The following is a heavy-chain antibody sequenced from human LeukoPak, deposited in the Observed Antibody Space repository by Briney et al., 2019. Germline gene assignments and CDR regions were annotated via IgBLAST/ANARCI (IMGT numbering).Heavy chain of an antibody. CDR3: AKDRNAWPTNFDS. J-gene: IGHJ4*02. D-gene: IGHD5-24*01. Sequence: GGSLRLSCAASGFTFSTYAVNWLRQAPGRGLECVSAISSSGGTTYYAHSVKGRFSISRDNSKNTLYLRMNSLRAEDTAVYYCAKDRNAWPTNFDSWGQGTLVTVSA. CDR2: ISSSGGTT. V-gene: IGHV3-23*01. CDR1: GFTFSTYA.